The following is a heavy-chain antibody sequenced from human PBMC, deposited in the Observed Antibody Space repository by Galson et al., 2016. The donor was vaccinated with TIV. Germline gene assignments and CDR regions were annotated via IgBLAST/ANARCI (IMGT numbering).Heavy chain of an antibody. CDR2: IYTSGST. CDR1: GGFINGDY. V-gene: IGHV4-4*07. CDR3: PSTRQPATTGAFDI. D-gene: IGHD1-1*01. J-gene: IGHJ3*02. Sequence: SETLSLTCTVSGGFINGDYWSWIRQPAGKGLEWIGRIYTSGSTKYNPSLKGRVSMSVDTSKNQLSLKVNSVTAADTAMYYCPSTRQPATTGAFDIWGQGKMITVSS.